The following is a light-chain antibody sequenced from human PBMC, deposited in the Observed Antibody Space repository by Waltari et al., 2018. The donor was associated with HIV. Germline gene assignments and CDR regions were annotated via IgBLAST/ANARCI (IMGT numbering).Light chain of an antibody. V-gene: IGLV2-14*03. J-gene: IGLJ2*01. Sequence: QSALTPPASVSGSPGQSITISCSGRSSDITTYDYVSWYKKQPDKAPKRLIFDVTVRPSGVSRRFSGSKSGNTASLTISGLQPDDEADYYCSSYTTDNTVVFGGGTRLTVL. CDR3: SSYTTDNTVV. CDR1: SSDITTYDY. CDR2: DVT.